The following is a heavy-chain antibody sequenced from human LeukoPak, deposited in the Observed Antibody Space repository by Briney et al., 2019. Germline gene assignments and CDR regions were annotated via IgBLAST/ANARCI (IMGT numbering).Heavy chain of an antibody. D-gene: IGHD6-19*01. CDR1: GGSFSGYY. V-gene: IGHV4-34*01. CDR3: ARGGRGSIAVAGNRYFQH. CDR2: INHSGST. J-gene: IGHJ1*01. Sequence: SESLSLTCAVYGGSFSGYYWSWIRQPPGKGLEWIGEINHSGSTNYNPSLKSRVTISVDTSKNQFSLKLSSVTAADTAVYYCARGGRGSIAVAGNRYFQHWGQGTLVTVSS.